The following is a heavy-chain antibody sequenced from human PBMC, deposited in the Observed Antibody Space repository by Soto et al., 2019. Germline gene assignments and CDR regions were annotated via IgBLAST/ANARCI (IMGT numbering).Heavy chain of an antibody. Sequence: TGGSLRLFCEDSGFTFNMYWMHWVRQAPGKGLVWVSRVNSDGTGTTYADSGQGRFTVSRDNAKNSVFLQMDSLRAEEAGVYFCARGDPGYSYGKVDLWGQGTLVTVSS. CDR1: GFTFNMYW. D-gene: IGHD5-18*01. CDR2: VNSDGTGT. CDR3: ARGDPGYSYGKVDL. V-gene: IGHV3-74*01. J-gene: IGHJ5*02.